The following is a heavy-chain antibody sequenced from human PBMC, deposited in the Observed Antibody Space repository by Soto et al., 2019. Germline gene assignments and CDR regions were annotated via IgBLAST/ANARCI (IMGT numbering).Heavy chain of an antibody. Sequence: SETLSLTCTVSGGSISSSSYYWGWIRQPPGKGLEWIGSIYYSGSTYYNPSLKSRVTISVDTSKNQFSLKLSSVTAADTAVCYCARRGEAVAGSFDYWGQGTLGTVSS. CDR3: ARRGEAVAGSFDY. J-gene: IGHJ4*02. D-gene: IGHD6-19*01. V-gene: IGHV4-39*01. CDR1: GGSISSSSYY. CDR2: IYYSGST.